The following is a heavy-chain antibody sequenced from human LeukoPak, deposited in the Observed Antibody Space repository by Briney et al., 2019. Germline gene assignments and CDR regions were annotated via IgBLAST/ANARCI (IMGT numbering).Heavy chain of an antibody. D-gene: IGHD3-10*01. CDR2: INHSGST. J-gene: IGHJ4*02. Sequence: PSETLSLTCAVYGGSFSGYYWSWIRQPPGKGLEWIGEINHSGSTNYNPSLKSRVTISVDTSKNQFSLKLSSVTAADTAVYYCASKTYYYGSGSYYRYWGQGTLATVSS. V-gene: IGHV4-34*01. CDR1: GGSFSGYY. CDR3: ASKTYYYGSGSYYRY.